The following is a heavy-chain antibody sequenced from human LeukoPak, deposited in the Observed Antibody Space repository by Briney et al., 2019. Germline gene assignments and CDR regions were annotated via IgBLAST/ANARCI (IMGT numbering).Heavy chain of an antibody. J-gene: IGHJ6*02. D-gene: IGHD2-2*01. CDR3: ARPYCSSTSCPLEQYGMDV. CDR1: GGTFSSYA. V-gene: IGHV1-69*13. CDR2: IIPIFGTA. Sequence: ASVKVSCKASGGTFSSYAISWVRQAPGQGLEWMGGIIPIFGTANYAQKFQGRVTITADESTSTAYMELSSLRSEDTAVYYCARPYCSSTSCPLEQYGMDVWGQGTTVTVSS.